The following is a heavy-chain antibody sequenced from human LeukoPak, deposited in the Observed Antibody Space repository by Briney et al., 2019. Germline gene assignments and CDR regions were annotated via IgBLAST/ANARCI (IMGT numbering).Heavy chain of an antibody. CDR2: ISSSGSTI. V-gene: IGHV3-48*03. CDR3: AELGITMIGGV. D-gene: IGHD3-10*02. CDR1: GFTFRSYE. J-gene: IGHJ6*04. Sequence: GGSLRLSCAASGFTFRSYEMKWVRQAPGKGLEWVSYISSSGSTIYYADSVKGRFTISRDNAKNSLYLQMNSLRAEDTAVYYCAELGITMIGGVWGKGTTVTISS.